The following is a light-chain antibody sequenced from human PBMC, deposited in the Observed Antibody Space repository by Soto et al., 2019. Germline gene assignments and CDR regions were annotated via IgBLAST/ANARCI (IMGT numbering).Light chain of an antibody. CDR1: RSISSN. J-gene: IGKJ1*01. Sequence: EIVMTQSPATLSLSPGERATLSCRASRSISSNLAWYQQKLGRAPRLLIYAASTRATGIPARFSGSGSGTEFTLTISSLQSEDFVVYYCQQYNNWPRTFGQGTKVDIK. CDR2: AAS. V-gene: IGKV3-15*01. CDR3: QQYNNWPRT.